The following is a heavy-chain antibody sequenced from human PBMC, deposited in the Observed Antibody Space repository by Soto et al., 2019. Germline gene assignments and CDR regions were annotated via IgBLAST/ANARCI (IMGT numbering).Heavy chain of an antibody. D-gene: IGHD5-12*01. V-gene: IGHV4-30-4*01. CDR3: VRDQYSGYDFAL. CDR2: FPSRGRP. J-gene: IGHJ5*02. CDR1: GPSSAGGADS. Sequence: SETVSLTSTFSGPSSAGGADSLSWVSQPPGKGLEWIGSFPSRGRPFYNPSLTSRGTISADSSKNQLSLQLTSVTAADTAVYYCVRDQYSGYDFALWGQGNLVTVSS.